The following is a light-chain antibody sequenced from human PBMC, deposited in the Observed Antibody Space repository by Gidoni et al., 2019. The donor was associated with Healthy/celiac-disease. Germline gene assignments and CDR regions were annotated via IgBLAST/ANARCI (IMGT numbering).Light chain of an antibody. CDR1: DVRRKV. CDR2: RNT. Sequence: YDLTQPLSVSVALGQTAKITCGGNDVRRKVLHWYQQKPGQAPVLVIYRNTNRPSGIPERLSGSKSGNTATLIISGAQPGDEADYYCQVWDSGSSILGGGTKLTVL. J-gene: IGLJ2*01. V-gene: IGLV3-9*01. CDR3: QVWDSGSSI.